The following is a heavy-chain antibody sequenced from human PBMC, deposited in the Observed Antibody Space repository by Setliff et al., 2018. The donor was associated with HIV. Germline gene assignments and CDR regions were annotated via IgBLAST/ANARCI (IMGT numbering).Heavy chain of an antibody. Sequence: PGGSLRLSCAASGFTFRNVWMSWVRQAPGKGLEWVGHIRSNGHGGTPDYASPVKGRFAISRDDSKNTLYLQMNSLKTEDTAVYHCATDIPPTGGGALYIWGQGTMVTVSS. CDR1: GFTFRNVW. V-gene: IGHV3-15*01. CDR3: ATDIPPTGGGALYI. J-gene: IGHJ3*02. CDR2: IRSNGHGGTP. D-gene: IGHD4-4*01.